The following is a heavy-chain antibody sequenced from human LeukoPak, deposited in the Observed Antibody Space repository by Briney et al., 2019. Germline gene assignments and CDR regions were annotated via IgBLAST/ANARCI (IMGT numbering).Heavy chain of an antibody. V-gene: IGHV4-4*07. Sequence: SETLSLTCTVSGGSSSSYCWTWIRQPAGKGLGWIGRIHPSGTTNHNPSLKSRVIMSLDMSNNQFSLKVRSVTAADTAVYYCARETEVPGGRSWDFWGQGTLVTVSS. CDR3: ARETEVPGGRSWDF. CDR1: GGSSSSYC. CDR2: IHPSGTT. J-gene: IGHJ4*02. D-gene: IGHD6-19*01.